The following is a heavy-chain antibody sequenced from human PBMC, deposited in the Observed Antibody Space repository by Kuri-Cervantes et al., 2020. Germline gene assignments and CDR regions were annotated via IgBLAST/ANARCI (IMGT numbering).Heavy chain of an antibody. CDR1: GFTVSSNY. D-gene: IGHD7-27*01. J-gene: IGHJ2*01. CDR3: ARATWALDWYIDV. CDR2: IYSGGST. Sequence: ETLSLTCAASGFTVSSNYMSWVRQAPGKGLEWVSVIYSGGSTYYADSVKGRFTISRHNSKNTLYLQMNSLRAEDTAVYYCARATWALDWYIDVWGRGTLVTVSS. V-gene: IGHV3-53*04.